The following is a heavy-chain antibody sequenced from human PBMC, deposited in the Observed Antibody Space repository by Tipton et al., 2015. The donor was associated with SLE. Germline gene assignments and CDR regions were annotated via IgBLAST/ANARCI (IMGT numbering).Heavy chain of an antibody. CDR1: GFPFNRYW. CDR2: IDSDGTIT. V-gene: IGHV3-74*01. Sequence: SLRLSCAASGFPFNRYWMHWGRQAPGKGLMWVSRIDSDGTITNYADTVKGRFTIPRDNAKDTLYLQMNSLRAEDTAVYYCARIHYYGSGSGDYWGQGTLVTVSS. J-gene: IGHJ4*02. CDR3: ARIHYYGSGSGDY. D-gene: IGHD3-10*01.